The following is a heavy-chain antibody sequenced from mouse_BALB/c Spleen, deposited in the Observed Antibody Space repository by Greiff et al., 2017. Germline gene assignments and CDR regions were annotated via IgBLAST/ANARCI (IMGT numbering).Heavy chain of an antibody. Sequence: VKLQESGPGLVAPSQSLSITCTVSGFSLTSYGVHWVRQPPGKGLEWLGVIWAGGSTNYNSALMSRLSISKDNSKSQVFLKMNSLQTDDTAMYYCARDQHYYGYRYFDGWGAGSTVTVSS. CDR1: GFSLTSYG. J-gene: IGHJ1*01. D-gene: IGHD1-2*01. CDR2: IWAGGST. V-gene: IGHV2-9*02. CDR3: ARDQHYYGYRYFDG.